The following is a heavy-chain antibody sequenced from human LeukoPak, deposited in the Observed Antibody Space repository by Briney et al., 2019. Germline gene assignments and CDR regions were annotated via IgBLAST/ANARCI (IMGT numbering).Heavy chain of an antibody. CDR2: IQWEH. V-gene: IGHV4-59*01. CDR1: GGSISSYY. D-gene: IGHD3-22*01. J-gene: IGHJ4*02. Sequence: SETLSLTCTVSGGSISSYYWSWIRQPPGKGLEWIGYIQWEHQLQPLPQESSHHISRHVQFSLKLSSVTAADTDCDDSSGYYSAFDYWGQGILVTVSS. CDR3: SGYYSAFDY.